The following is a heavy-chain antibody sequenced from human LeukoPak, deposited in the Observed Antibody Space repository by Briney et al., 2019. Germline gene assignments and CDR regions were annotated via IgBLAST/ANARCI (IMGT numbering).Heavy chain of an antibody. CDR3: ARVAGYCSSTSCWYFDL. D-gene: IGHD2-2*01. CDR1: GYTFTGYY. J-gene: IGHJ2*01. Sequence: ASVKVSCKASGYTFTGYYMHWVRQAHGQGLELMGWINPNSAGTTYAQKFQGRVTMTRDTSISTAYMELSRLRSDDTAVYYCARVAGYCSSTSCWYFDLWGRGTLVTVSS. V-gene: IGHV1-2*02. CDR2: INPNSAGT.